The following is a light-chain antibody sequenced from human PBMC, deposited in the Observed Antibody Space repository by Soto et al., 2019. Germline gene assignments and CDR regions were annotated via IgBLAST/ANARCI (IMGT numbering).Light chain of an antibody. V-gene: IGLV2-8*01. CDR3: SSYTSSYTWV. CDR1: SSDVGGYDY. Sequence: QSVLTQPPSASGSPGQSVTISCTGTSSDVGGYDYVSWYQQRPGKAPKLLIHEVTKRPSGVPDRFSGSKSGNTASLTVSGLQAEDEADYYCSSYTSSYTWVFGGGTKVTVL. J-gene: IGLJ3*02. CDR2: EVT.